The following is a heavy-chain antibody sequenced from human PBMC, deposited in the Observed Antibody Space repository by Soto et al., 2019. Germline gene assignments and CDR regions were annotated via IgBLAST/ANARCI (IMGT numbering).Heavy chain of an antibody. CDR3: AKEGSYYYYYMDV. V-gene: IGHV3-23*01. D-gene: IGHD1-26*01. Sequence: GGSHRLSCAASGFTFSSYAMSWVRQAPGKVLEWASAISGSGGSTYYPDSVKGRFTISRDNSKNTLYLQMNSLRAEDTAVYYCAKEGSYYYYYMDVWGKGTTVTVSS. J-gene: IGHJ6*03. CDR1: GFTFSSYA. CDR2: ISGSGGST.